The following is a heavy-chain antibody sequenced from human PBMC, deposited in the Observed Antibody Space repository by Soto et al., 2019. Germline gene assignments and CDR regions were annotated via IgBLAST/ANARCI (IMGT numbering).Heavy chain of an antibody. CDR2: IDRSGGYI. CDR1: GFTFGDYA. J-gene: IGHJ6*03. CDR3: XXXXXXXXXXXXXFYMDV. Sequence: EVQLLESGGGLVQPGGSLRLSCAASGFTFGDYAMSWVRQPPGKGLEWVSSIDRSGGYIYYADSVKGRFTISRDNLXXXXXLXXXXXXXXXXXXXXXXXXXXXXXXXXXXFYMDVWGKGTTITVSS. V-gene: IGHV3-23*01.